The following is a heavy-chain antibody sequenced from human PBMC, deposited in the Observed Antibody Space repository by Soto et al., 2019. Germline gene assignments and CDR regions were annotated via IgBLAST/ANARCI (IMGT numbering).Heavy chain of an antibody. D-gene: IGHD3-10*01. CDR1: GGSISSSSYY. CDR2: IYYSGST. Sequence: QLQLQESGPGLVKPSETLSLTCTVSGGSISSSSYYWGWIRQPPGKGLEWIGSIYYSGSTYYNPSINRRDTSSVETPKNQFSLKLNSVTAADTAVYDFARSLIAMAPEAAWGQGTLVTFSS. V-gene: IGHV4-39*01. CDR3: ARSLIAMAPEAA. J-gene: IGHJ5*02.